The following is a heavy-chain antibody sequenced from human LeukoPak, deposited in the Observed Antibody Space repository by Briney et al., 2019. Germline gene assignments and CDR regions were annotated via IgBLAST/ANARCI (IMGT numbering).Heavy chain of an antibody. Sequence: KPGGSLRLSCAASGFTFTSHSMNWVRQAPGKGLEWVSSIGSRSTSIYYADSVKGRFTISRDNAKNSLYLQMNSLRAEDTAVYYCARESSESFDIWGQGTMVTVSP. J-gene: IGHJ3*02. CDR2: IGSRSTSI. CDR1: GFTFTSHS. D-gene: IGHD6-25*01. V-gene: IGHV3-21*01. CDR3: ARESSESFDI.